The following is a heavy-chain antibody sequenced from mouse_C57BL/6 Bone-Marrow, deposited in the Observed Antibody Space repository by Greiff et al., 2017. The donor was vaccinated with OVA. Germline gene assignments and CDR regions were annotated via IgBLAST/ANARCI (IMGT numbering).Heavy chain of an antibody. J-gene: IGHJ2*01. CDR2: IYPGDGDT. V-gene: IGHV1-80*01. CDR3: ARSYRTDYFDY. Sequence: QVQLQQSGAELVKPGASVKISCKASGYAFSSYWMNWVKQRPGKGLEWIGQIYPGDGDTNYNGKFKGKATLTADKSSSPAYMQRSSLTSEDSAVYCCARSYRTDYFDYWGQGTTLTVSA. D-gene: IGHD1-1*01. CDR1: GYAFSSYW.